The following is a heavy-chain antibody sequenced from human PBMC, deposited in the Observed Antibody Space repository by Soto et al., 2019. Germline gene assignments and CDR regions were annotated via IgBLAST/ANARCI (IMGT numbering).Heavy chain of an antibody. Sequence: VVSHRLCDAAAGFTFSDYCMSWIRQAPGKGLEWVSYISSSGSTIYYADSVKGRFTISRDNAKNSLYLQMNSLRAEDTAVYYCARYPALRDNRYPYFDYWGQGILVTVSS. CDR1: GFTFSDYC. CDR3: ARYPALRDNRYPYFDY. V-gene: IGHV3-11*01. CDR2: ISSSGSTI. J-gene: IGHJ4*02. D-gene: IGHD3-16*02.